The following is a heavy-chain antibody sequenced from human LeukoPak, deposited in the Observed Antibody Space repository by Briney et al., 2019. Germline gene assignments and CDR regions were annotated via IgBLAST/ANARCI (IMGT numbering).Heavy chain of an antibody. CDR3: ARASDYDILTGWDYFDY. D-gene: IGHD3-9*01. V-gene: IGHV4-61*02. Sequence: SETLSLTCTVSGGSISSGSYYWSWIRQPAGKGLEWIGRIYTSGSTNYNPSLKGRVTISVDTSKNQFSLKLSSVTAADTAVYYCARASDYDILTGWDYFDYWGQGTLVTVSS. CDR1: GGSISSGSYY. J-gene: IGHJ4*02. CDR2: IYTSGST.